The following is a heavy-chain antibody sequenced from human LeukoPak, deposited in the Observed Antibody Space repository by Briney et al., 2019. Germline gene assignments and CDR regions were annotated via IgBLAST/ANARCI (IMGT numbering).Heavy chain of an antibody. V-gene: IGHV3-74*01. CDR2: IRSDGTTT. CDR3: TRDWRNMAFDH. Sequence: GGSLRLSCEDSGFSFSVFWMHWVRQAPGKGLVWVSRIRSDGTTTDYADSVKGRFTISRDNVKNTLYLQMYSLRVEDSAVYYCTRDWRNMAFDHWGQGTLVTVSS. J-gene: IGHJ4*02. CDR1: GFSFSVFW. D-gene: IGHD3-3*01.